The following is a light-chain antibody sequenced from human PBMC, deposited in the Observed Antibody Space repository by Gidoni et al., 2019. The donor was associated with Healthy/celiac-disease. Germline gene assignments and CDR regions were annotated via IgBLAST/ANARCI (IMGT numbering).Light chain of an antibody. CDR1: QSVLYSSNNKNY. Sequence: RATINCKPSQSVLYSSNNKNYLAWYQQKPGQPPKLLIYWASTRESGVPNRFSGSGSGTDFTLTISSLQAEDVAVYYYQQYYNTPWTFGQGTKVEIK. CDR2: WAS. CDR3: QQYYNTPWT. J-gene: IGKJ1*01. V-gene: IGKV4-1*01.